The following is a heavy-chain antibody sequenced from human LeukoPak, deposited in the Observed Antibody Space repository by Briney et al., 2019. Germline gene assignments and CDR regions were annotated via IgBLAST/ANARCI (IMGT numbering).Heavy chain of an antibody. Sequence: ASVKVSCKASGYTFTSYYMHWVRQAPGQGLEFVGIINPSVSSTSYAQKFQGRVTMTRDTSTSTVYMELSSLRSEDSAVYYCARDRCTNGVCSLDYWGQGTLVTASS. CDR3: ARDRCTNGVCSLDY. CDR1: GYTFTSYY. CDR2: INPSVSST. J-gene: IGHJ4*02. V-gene: IGHV1-46*01. D-gene: IGHD2-8*01.